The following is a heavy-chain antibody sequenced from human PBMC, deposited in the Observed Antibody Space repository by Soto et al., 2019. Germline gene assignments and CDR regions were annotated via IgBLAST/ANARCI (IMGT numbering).Heavy chain of an antibody. CDR2: ISYDGSNK. V-gene: IGHV3-30-3*01. J-gene: IGHJ4*02. CDR1: GFTFSSYA. D-gene: IGHD3-9*01. Sequence: QVQLVESGGGVVQPGRSLRLSCAASGFTFSSYAMHWVRQAPGKGLEWVAVISYDGSNKYYADSVKGRFTISRDNSKNTLYLQMNSLRAEDTAVYYCASVPGYYEGYFHYWGQGTLVTVSS. CDR3: ASVPGYYEGYFHY.